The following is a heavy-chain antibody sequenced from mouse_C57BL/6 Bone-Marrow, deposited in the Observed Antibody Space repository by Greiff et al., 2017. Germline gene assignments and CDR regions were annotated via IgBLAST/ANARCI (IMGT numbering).Heavy chain of an antibody. CDR3: CPSYYGSSAWFAY. J-gene: IGHJ3*01. CDR1: GYTFTDYE. CDR2: IDPETGGT. D-gene: IGHD1-1*01. Sequence: QVQLQQSGAELVRPGASVTLSCKASGYTFTDYEMHWVKQTPVHGLEWIGAIDPETGGTAYNQKFKGKALLTAYKSSSTAYMELRSLTSEDSAVYYCCPSYYGSSAWFAYWGQGTLVTVSA. V-gene: IGHV1-15*01.